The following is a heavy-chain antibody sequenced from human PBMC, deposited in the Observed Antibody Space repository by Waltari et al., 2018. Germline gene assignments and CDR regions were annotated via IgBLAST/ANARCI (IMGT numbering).Heavy chain of an antibody. J-gene: IGHJ4*02. V-gene: IGHV4-39*07. Sequence: QLQLQESGPGLVKPSETLSLTCTVSGGSISSSSYYWGWIRQPPGKGLEWIGSIYYSGSTDYNTSLKSRVTISVDTSKNQFSLKLSSVTAADTAVYYCARDLVDYYDSSGYYQNYFDYWGQGTLVTVSS. CDR1: GGSISSSSYY. CDR2: IYYSGST. D-gene: IGHD3-22*01. CDR3: ARDLVDYYDSSGYYQNYFDY.